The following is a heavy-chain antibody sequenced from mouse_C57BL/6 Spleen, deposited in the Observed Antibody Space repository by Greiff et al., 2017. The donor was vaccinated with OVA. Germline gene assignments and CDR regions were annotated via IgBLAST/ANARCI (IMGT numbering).Heavy chain of an antibody. D-gene: IGHD1-1*01. Sequence: QVQLKESGPGLVQPSQSLSITCTVSGFSLTSYGVHWVRQSPGKGLEWLGVIWSGGSTDYNAAFISRLSLSKDNSKSQVFFKMNSLQADDTAIYYCARNWGVLRSHWYFDVWGTGTTVTVSS. V-gene: IGHV2-2*01. CDR1: GFSLTSYG. J-gene: IGHJ1*03. CDR3: ARNWGVLRSHWYFDV. CDR2: IWSGGST.